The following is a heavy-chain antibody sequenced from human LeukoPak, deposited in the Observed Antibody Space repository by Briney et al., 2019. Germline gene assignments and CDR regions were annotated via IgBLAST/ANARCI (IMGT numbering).Heavy chain of an antibody. D-gene: IGHD2-2*01. CDR1: GYTFTNYD. V-gene: IGHV1-8*01. CDR3: ARDRGYCSSTSCQRDAFDI. Sequence: ASVKVSCKASGYTFTNYDINWVRQATGQGLEWMGWMNPNSGNTGYAQKFQGRVTMTRNTSISTAYMELSSLRSEDTAVYCCARDRGYCSSTSCQRDAFDIWGQGTMVTVSS. J-gene: IGHJ3*02. CDR2: MNPNSGNT.